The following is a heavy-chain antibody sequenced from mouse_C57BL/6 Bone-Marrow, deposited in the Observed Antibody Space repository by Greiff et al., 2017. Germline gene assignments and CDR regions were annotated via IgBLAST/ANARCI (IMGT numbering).Heavy chain of an antibody. CDR1: GFTFSSYA. CDR2: ISAGGSYT. Sequence: EVMLVESGGGLVKPGGSLKLSCAASGFTFSSYAMSWVRQTPEKRLEWVATISAGGSYTYYPDNVKGRFTISRDNAKNTLYLQMSHLTSEDTAMYYCAGHSSGPGFAYWGQGTLVTVSA. CDR3: AGHSSGPGFAY. J-gene: IGHJ3*01. V-gene: IGHV5-4*03. D-gene: IGHD3-2*02.